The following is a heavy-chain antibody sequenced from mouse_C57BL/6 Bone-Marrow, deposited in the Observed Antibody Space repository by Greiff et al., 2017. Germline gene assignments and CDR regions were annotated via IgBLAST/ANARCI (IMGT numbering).Heavy chain of an antibody. D-gene: IGHD1-1*01. V-gene: IGHV1-59*01. Sequence: QVQLQQPGAELVRPGTSVKLSCKASGYTFTSYWMHWVKQRPGQGLEWIGVIDPSDSYTNYNQKFKGKATLTVDTSSSTAYMQLSSLTSEDSAVXYCASLLRHYAMDYWGQGTSVTVSS. CDR2: IDPSDSYT. CDR1: GYTFTSYW. J-gene: IGHJ4*01. CDR3: ASLLRHYAMDY.